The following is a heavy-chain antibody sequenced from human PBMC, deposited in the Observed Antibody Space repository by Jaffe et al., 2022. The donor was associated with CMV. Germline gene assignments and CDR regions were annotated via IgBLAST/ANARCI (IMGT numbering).Heavy chain of an antibody. CDR1: GFTFSSYA. CDR3: ARRRGPGTYYMDV. V-gene: IGHV3-64*01. Sequence: EVQLVESGGGLVQPGGSLRLSCAASGFTFSSYAMHWVRQAPGKGLEYVSAISSNGGSTYYANSVKGRFTISRDNSKNTLYLQMGSLRAEDMAVYYCARRRGPGTYYMDVWGKGTTVTVSS. CDR2: ISSNGGST. J-gene: IGHJ6*03. D-gene: IGHD3-10*01.